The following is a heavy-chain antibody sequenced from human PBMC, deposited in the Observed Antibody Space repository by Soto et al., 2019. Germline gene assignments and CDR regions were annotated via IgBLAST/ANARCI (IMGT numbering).Heavy chain of an antibody. Sequence: QVQLVESGGGVVQPGRSLRLSCAASGFTFSSYGMHWVRQAPGKGVEWVAVISYDGSNKYYADSVKGRFTISRDNSENELYLQRNSLRAEDTDVYYCAKCSYGSETYLFDHWGQGTLVTVSS. CDR2: ISYDGSNK. CDR1: GFTFSSYG. J-gene: IGHJ4*02. CDR3: AKCSYGSETYLFDH. V-gene: IGHV3-30*18. D-gene: IGHD3-10*01.